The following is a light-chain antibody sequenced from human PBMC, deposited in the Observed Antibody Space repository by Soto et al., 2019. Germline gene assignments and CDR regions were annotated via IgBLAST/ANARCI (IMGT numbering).Light chain of an antibody. J-gene: IGKJ4*01. CDR3: QQRSNRPLT. CDR2: DAS. V-gene: IGKV3-11*01. CDR1: QSVSSY. Sequence: EIVLTQSPVTLSLSPGETASLSCTASQSVSSYLAWYQQKAGQAPRLLIYDASNRATGIPDRFSGSGSGTDFTLTISSLEPEDFASYYCQQRSNRPLTFGGGTQVEIK.